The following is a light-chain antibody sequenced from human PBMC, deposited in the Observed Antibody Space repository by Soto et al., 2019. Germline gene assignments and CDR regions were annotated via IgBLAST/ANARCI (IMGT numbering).Light chain of an antibody. J-gene: IGKJ1*01. CDR1: QTIDSW. CDR3: QQYHIYSGT. CDR2: KAS. V-gene: IGKV1-5*03. Sequence: DIQMTQSPSTLSASVGDRFTITCRASQTIDSWLAWYQQRPGKPPNLLIYKASTLASGVPSRFSGSGSGTEFTLTINSLQPDDFATYYCQQYHIYSGTFGQGTKGDIK.